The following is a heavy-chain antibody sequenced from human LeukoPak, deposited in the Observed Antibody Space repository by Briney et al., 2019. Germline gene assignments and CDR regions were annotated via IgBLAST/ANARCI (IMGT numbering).Heavy chain of an antibody. V-gene: IGHV1-8*03. J-gene: IGHJ4*02. D-gene: IGHD6-19*01. CDR1: GYTFTSYD. CDR2: MNPNSGNT. Sequence: ASVKVSCKASGYTFTSYDINWVRQATGQGLEWMGWMNPNSGNTGYAQKFQGRVTITRNTSISTAYMELSSLRSEDTAVYYCARGSSRGGDFDYWGQGTLVTVSS. CDR3: ARGSSRGGDFDY.